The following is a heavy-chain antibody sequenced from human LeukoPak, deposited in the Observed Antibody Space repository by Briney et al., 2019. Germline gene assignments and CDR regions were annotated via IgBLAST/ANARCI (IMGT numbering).Heavy chain of an antibody. CDR3: ARSNPKASIFGVVIIQYYFDY. D-gene: IGHD3-3*01. V-gene: IGHV1-8*02. J-gene: IGHJ4*02. Sequence: ASVKVSCKASGYIFTDYYVHWVRQTPGQGLEWMGWINPNSGNTGYAQKFQGRVTMTRNTSISTAYMELSSLRSEDTAVYYCARSNPKASIFGVVIIQYYFDYWGQGTLVTVSS. CDR2: INPNSGNT. CDR1: GYIFTDYY.